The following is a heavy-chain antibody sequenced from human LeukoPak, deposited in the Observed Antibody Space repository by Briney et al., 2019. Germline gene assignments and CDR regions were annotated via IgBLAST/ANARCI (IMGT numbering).Heavy chain of an antibody. CDR3: ARGGVGATAIDY. CDR2: LWYDGSNK. J-gene: IGHJ4*02. Sequence: GGSLRLSCAVSGFTLRSYGMRWVRQAPGKGLEWGAVLWYDGSNKYYADSAKGLFTISRDNSKNTLYLQMNSLRAEDTAVYYCARGGVGATAIDYWGQGPLVTVSS. V-gene: IGHV3-33*01. CDR1: GFTLRSYG. D-gene: IGHD1-26*01.